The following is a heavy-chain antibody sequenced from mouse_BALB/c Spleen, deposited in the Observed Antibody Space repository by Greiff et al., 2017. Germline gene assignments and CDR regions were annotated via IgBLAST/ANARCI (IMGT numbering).Heavy chain of an antibody. Sequence: VQVVESGPGLVAPSQSLSITCTVSGFSLTGYGVNWVRQPPGKGLEWLGMIWGDGSTDYNSALKSRLSISKDNSKSQVFLKMNSLQTDDTARYYCARASYYYGSSPLYYAMDYWGQGTSVTVSS. V-gene: IGHV2-6-7*01. CDR2: IWGDGST. CDR3: ARASYYYGSSPLYYAMDY. CDR1: GFSLTGYG. J-gene: IGHJ4*01. D-gene: IGHD1-1*01.